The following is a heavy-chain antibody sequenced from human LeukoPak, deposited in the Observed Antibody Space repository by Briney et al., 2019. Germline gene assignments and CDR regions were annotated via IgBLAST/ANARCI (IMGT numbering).Heavy chain of an antibody. CDR3: ARVGYDSSGYYSFDY. CDR1: GGSISSSSYY. J-gene: IGHJ4*02. Sequence: SETLSLTCTVSGGSISSSSYYWGWIRQPPGKGLEWIGSIYYSGSTYYNPSLKSRVTISVDTSKNQFSLKLSSVTAADTAVYYCARVGYDSSGYYSFDYWGQGTLVTVSS. D-gene: IGHD3-22*01. CDR2: IYYSGST. V-gene: IGHV4-39*01.